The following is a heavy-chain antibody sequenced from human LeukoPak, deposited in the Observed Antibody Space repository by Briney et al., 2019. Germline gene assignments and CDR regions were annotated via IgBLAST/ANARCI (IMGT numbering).Heavy chain of an antibody. CDR1: GFTFSNYW. Sequence: GGSLRLSCAASGFTFSNYWMSWVRQAPGKGLEWVANIHQDGSEKYYVDSVKGRFTISRGNAKNSLFLQMNSLRAEDTAVYYCARDGPYDILTGYYPDYWGQGTLVTVSS. V-gene: IGHV3-7*01. D-gene: IGHD3-9*01. J-gene: IGHJ4*02. CDR2: IHQDGSEK. CDR3: ARDGPYDILTGYYPDY.